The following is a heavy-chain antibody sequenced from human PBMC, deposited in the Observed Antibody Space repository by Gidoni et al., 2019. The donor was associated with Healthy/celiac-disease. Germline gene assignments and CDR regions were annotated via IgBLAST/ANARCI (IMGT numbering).Heavy chain of an antibody. J-gene: IGHJ5*02. CDR1: GGSLSSSSYY. Sequence: QLQLQESGPGLVKPSETLSLTCTVSGGSLSSSSYYWGWIRQPPGKGLEWIGSIYYSGSTHYNPSLKSRVTISVDTSKNQFSLKLSSVTAADTAVYYCARQTVTTGPPNWFDPWGQGTLVTVSS. CDR2: IYYSGST. D-gene: IGHD4-17*01. CDR3: ARQTVTTGPPNWFDP. V-gene: IGHV4-39*01.